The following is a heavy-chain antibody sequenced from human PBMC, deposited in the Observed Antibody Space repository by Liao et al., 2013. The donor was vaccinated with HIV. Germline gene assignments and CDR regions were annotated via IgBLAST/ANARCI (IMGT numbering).Heavy chain of an antibody. Sequence: QVQLQESGPGLVKPSQTLSLTCTVSGGSITSGDYYWTWIRQPPGKGLEWIGYIYYGGSTYYNPSLRSRVTISVDTSKKQFSLRLSYVTASDSAVYYCARAEWERYYYMDVWGKGTTVTVSS. CDR3: ARAEWERYYYMDV. J-gene: IGHJ6*03. CDR2: IYYGGST. D-gene: IGHD1-26*01. V-gene: IGHV4-30-4*08. CDR1: GGSITSGDYY.